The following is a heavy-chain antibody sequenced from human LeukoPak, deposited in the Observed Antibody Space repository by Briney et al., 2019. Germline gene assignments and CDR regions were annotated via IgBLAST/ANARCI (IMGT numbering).Heavy chain of an antibody. J-gene: IGHJ4*02. CDR3: ARRKCTNGVCYIDY. CDR2: ISGSGGST. D-gene: IGHD2-8*01. V-gene: IGHV3-23*01. CDR1: GFTFSSYA. Sequence: PGGSLRLSCAASGFTFSSYAMSWVRQAPGKGLEWVSAISGSGGSTYYADSVKGRFTISRDNSKNTLYLQMNSLRAEDTAVYYCARRKCTNGVCYIDYWGQGTLVTVSS.